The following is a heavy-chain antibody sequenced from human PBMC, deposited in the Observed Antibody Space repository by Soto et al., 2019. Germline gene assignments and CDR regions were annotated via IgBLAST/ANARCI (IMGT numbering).Heavy chain of an antibody. Sequence: QVQLQESGPGLVKPSETLSLTCTVSGGSISRHYWSWIRQPPGKGLEWIGYMYNTGSTVYNPPFKSRVTISVDTSKNQFSLKLNSVTAADTAVYYCARDLWGYCGTDCYPLDVWGQGTTVTVSS. J-gene: IGHJ6*02. CDR3: ARDLWGYCGTDCYPLDV. CDR1: GGSISRHY. D-gene: IGHD2-21*02. V-gene: IGHV4-59*11. CDR2: MYNTGST.